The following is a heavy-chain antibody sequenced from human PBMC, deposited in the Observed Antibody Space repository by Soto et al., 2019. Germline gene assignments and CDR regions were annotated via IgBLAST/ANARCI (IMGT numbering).Heavy chain of an antibody. D-gene: IGHD3-22*01. CDR2: ISYDGSNK. J-gene: IGHJ6*02. CDR3: AKRLQYDSSGYYSYYYYYGMDV. V-gene: IGHV3-30*18. CDR1: GFTFISYG. Sequence: GGSPRLSCAASGFTFISYGMHWVRQAPGKGLEWVAVISYDGSNKYYADSVKGRFTISRDNSKNTLYLQMNSLRAEDTAVYYCAKRLQYDSSGYYSYYYYYGMDVWGQGTTVTVSS.